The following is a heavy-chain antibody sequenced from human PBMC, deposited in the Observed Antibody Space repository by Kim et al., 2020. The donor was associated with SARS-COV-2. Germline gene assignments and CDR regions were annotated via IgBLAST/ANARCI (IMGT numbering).Heavy chain of an antibody. CDR1: TGSISSGSYY. CDR3: ARRSVAGAGWFDS. V-gene: IGHV4-61*01. J-gene: IGHJ5*01. CDR2: IYYLGDT. D-gene: IGHD6-19*01. Sequence: SETLSLTCTVSTGSISSGSYYWSWLWQAPGKGLEFIGYIYYLGDTNYNPLLKSRVTMSVDTSNNQFSLKLTSVTAEDTGMFFCARRSVAGAGWFDSWG.